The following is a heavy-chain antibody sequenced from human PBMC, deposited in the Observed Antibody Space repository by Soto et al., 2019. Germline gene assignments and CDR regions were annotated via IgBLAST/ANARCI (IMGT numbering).Heavy chain of an antibody. CDR1: GNSFTSYW. CDR3: ARSPPNYDFWSGYPKKYYYYGMDV. J-gene: IGHJ6*02. V-gene: IGHV5-10-1*01. CDR2: IDPSDSYT. Sequence: GESLKISCKGSGNSFTSYWISWGRQMPGKGLEWMGRIDPSDSYTNYSPSFQGHVTISAGKSISTAYMQWSSLKASDTAMYYCARSPPNYDFWSGYPKKYYYYGMDVWGQGTMVTVSS. D-gene: IGHD3-3*01.